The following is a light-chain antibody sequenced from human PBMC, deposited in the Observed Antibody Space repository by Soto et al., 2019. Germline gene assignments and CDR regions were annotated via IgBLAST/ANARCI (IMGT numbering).Light chain of an antibody. J-gene: IGKJ2*01. V-gene: IGKV3-11*01. Sequence: EIVLTQSPATRPLSVAETATLSCRASESVINCLAWYRQKPGQAPRLLIYDASNSAIGIPARFTGNGSGTDFTLTISSVDPEDLAVYCGQQRSSWPLSVGQGTKLEIK. CDR3: QQRSSWPLS. CDR2: DAS. CDR1: ESVINC.